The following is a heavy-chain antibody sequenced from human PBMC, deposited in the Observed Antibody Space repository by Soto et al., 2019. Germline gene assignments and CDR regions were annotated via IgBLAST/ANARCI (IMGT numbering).Heavy chain of an antibody. CDR1: GFSLSTSGVG. CDR2: IYWDDDK. D-gene: IGHD3-10*01. CDR3: AHNRQWFEESGLFDY. J-gene: IGHJ4*02. Sequence: QITLKESGRTLVKPTQTLTLTCTFSGFSLSTSGVGVGWIRQPPGKALEWLALIYWDDDKRYSPSLKSRLTIPKDTSKNQVVLTMTNIDPVDTATYCCAHNRQWFEESGLFDYWGQGTLVTVSS. V-gene: IGHV2-5*02.